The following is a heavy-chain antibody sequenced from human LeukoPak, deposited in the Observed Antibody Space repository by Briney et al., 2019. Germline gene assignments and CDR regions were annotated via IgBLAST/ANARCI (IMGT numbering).Heavy chain of an antibody. V-gene: IGHV4-34*01. CDR1: GGSFSGYY. CDR3: ARAWGYSYGYDY. D-gene: IGHD5-18*01. J-gene: IGHJ4*02. Sequence: ETSETLSLTCAVYGGSFSGYYWSWIRQPPGKGLEWIGEINHSGSTNYNPSLKSRVTISVDTSKNQCSLKLSSVTAADTAVYYCARAWGYSYGYDYWGQGTLVTVSS. CDR2: INHSGST.